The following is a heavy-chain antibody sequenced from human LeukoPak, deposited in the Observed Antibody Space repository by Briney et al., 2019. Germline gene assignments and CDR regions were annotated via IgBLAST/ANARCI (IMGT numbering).Heavy chain of an antibody. Sequence: SETLSLTCTVSGVSISSYYWSWIRQPPGKGLEWIGYIYYSGSTNYNPSLKSRLTISVDTSKNQSSLKLSSVTAADTAVYYCARDSLGAGTVGATSGYWGQGTLVTVSS. J-gene: IGHJ4*02. CDR1: GVSISSYY. V-gene: IGHV4-4*08. CDR3: ARDSLGAGTVGATSGY. D-gene: IGHD1-26*01. CDR2: IYYSGST.